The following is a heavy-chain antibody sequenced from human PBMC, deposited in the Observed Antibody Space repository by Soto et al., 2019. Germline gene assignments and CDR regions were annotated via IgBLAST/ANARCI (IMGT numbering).Heavy chain of an antibody. D-gene: IGHD1-26*01. CDR3: ARVGRHTEEWVSSGSHHGWFDP. CDR1: GYTFTGYY. J-gene: IGHJ5*02. Sequence: QVQLVQSGAEVKKPGASVKVSCKASGYTFTGYYMHWVRQAPGQGLEWMGWINPNSGGTNYAQKFQGRVTMTRDTSISTAYMELSRLRSDDTAVYYCARVGRHTEEWVSSGSHHGWFDPWGQGTLVTVSS. V-gene: IGHV1-2*02. CDR2: INPNSGGT.